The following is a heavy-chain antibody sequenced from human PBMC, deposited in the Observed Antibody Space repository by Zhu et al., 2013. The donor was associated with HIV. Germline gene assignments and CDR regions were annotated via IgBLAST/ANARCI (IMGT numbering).Heavy chain of an antibody. J-gene: IGHJ4*02. CDR3: ARDQLRLRFDY. CDR2: VNPYNGVV. D-gene: IGHD1-1*01. CDR1: GFIFTSVG. Sequence: QLVQSGLELKKPGASVKISCKATGFIFTSVGYSWVRQAPGQRFEWIAWVNPYNGVVRAAQKLEDRLFLAKDQSRSTVYMELKDLRPDDTAIYYCARDQLRLRFDYWGLGTQVTVS. V-gene: IGHV1-18*04.